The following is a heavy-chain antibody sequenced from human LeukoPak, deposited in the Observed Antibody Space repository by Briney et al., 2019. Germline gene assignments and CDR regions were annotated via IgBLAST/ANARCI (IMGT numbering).Heavy chain of an antibody. CDR3: AKWGDYDILTGYYVPDY. CDR2: ITGSDGTS. D-gene: IGHD3-9*01. J-gene: IGHJ4*02. CDR1: GFSVSNEG. V-gene: IGHV3-23*01. Sequence: RRQSCVTSGFSVSNEGRSWGRQAPGKGLEWVSAITGSDGTSHYADSVKGRFTISRDNSKNTLYLQVNSLRAEDTAVYYCAKWGDYDILTGYYVPDYWGQGTLVTVSS.